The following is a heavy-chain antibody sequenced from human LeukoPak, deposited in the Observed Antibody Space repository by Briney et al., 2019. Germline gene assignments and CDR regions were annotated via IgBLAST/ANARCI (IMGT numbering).Heavy chain of an antibody. V-gene: IGHV3-23*01. CDR3: AKDGLWFGIDY. CDR1: GFTFSSYA. Sequence: GGSLRLSCAASGFTFSSYATSWVRQAPGKGLEWVSAISGSGGSTYYADSVKGRFAISRDNSKNTLYLLMNSLRAEDTAVYYCAKDGLWFGIDYWGQGTLVTVSS. D-gene: IGHD3-10*01. CDR2: ISGSGGST. J-gene: IGHJ4*02.